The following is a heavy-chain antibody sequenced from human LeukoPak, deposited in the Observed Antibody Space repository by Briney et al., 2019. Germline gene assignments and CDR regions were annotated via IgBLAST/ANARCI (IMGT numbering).Heavy chain of an antibody. CDR1: GGSISSSSYY. CDR2: IYYSGST. V-gene: IGHV4-39*01. J-gene: IGHJ4*02. CDR3: VRHPPYSSSCFDY. Sequence: TSETLSLTCTVSGGSISSSSYYWGWIRQPPGKGLEWIGSIYYSGSTYYNPSLKSRVTISVDTSKNQFSLKLSSVTAADTAVYYCVRHPPYSSSCFDYWGQGTLVTVSS. D-gene: IGHD6-13*01.